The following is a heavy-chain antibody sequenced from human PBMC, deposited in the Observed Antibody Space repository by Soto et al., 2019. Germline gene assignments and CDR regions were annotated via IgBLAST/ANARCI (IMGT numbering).Heavy chain of an antibody. Sequence: EVQLLESGGGLVQPGGSLRLSCAASGFTFSSYAMSWVRQAPGKGLEWVSAISGSGGSTYYADSVKGRFTISRDNSKNTLYLQMNSLRAEDTAVYYCAKSSSTNYDSSGYYCDYWGQGTLVTVSS. CDR1: GFTFSSYA. CDR3: AKSSSTNYDSSGYYCDY. J-gene: IGHJ4*02. D-gene: IGHD3-22*01. V-gene: IGHV3-23*01. CDR2: ISGSGGST.